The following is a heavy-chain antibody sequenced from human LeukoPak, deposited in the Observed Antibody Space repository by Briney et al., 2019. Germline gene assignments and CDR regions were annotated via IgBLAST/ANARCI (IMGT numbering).Heavy chain of an antibody. D-gene: IGHD5-18*01. V-gene: IGHV1-46*01. Sequence: ASVKVSCKASGYTFTSYYMHWVRQAPGQGLEWMGIINPSGGSTSYAQKFQGRVTMTRDTSTSTVYMELSSLRSGDTAVYYCARVGIQLWLDYWGQGTLVTVSS. CDR3: ARVGIQLWLDY. CDR1: GYTFTSYY. CDR2: INPSGGST. J-gene: IGHJ4*02.